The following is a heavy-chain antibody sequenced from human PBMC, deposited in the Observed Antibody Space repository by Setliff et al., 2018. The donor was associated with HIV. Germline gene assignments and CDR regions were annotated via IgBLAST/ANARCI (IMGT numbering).Heavy chain of an antibody. D-gene: IGHD6-19*01. CDR1: GGTFSTYA. Sequence: SVKVSCKASGGTFSTYAISWVRQAPGQGLEWMGRIIPIFGTANYAQKFQGRVTITADKSTSTAYMELSSLRSEDAAVYYCARDGDSSGWYGYYYYMDVWGKGPRSPSP. V-gene: IGHV1-69*06. CDR2: IIPIFGTA. J-gene: IGHJ6*03. CDR3: ARDGDSSGWYGYYYYMDV.